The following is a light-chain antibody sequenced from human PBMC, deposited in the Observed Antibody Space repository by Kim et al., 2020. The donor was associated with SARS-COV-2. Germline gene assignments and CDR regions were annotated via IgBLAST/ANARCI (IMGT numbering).Light chain of an antibody. Sequence: DIQMTQSPPSLSASVGDRVTITCQASQDISNYLNWYQQKPEKAPELLIYDASTLETGVPSRFSGSGSGTDFTFTISSLQPEDIATYNCQQYDNLPFGGGTKVDIK. CDR3: QQYDNLP. V-gene: IGKV1-33*01. J-gene: IGKJ4*01. CDR1: QDISNY. CDR2: DAS.